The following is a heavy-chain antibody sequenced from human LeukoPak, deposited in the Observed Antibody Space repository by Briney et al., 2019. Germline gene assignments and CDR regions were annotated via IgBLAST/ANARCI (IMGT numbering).Heavy chain of an antibody. CDR2: IIPILGIA. CDR3: ARDLRYYYYGMDV. V-gene: IGHV1-69*04. Sequence: ASVKVSCKASGGTFSSYAISWVRQAPGQGLEWMGRIIPILGIANYAQKFQGRVTITADKSTSTAYMELSSLRPEDTAVYYCARDLRYYYYGMDVWGQGTTVTVSS. J-gene: IGHJ6*02. CDR1: GGTFSSYA.